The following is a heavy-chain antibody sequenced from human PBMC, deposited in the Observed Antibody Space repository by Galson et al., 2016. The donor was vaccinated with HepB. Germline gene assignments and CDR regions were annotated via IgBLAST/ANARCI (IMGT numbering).Heavy chain of an antibody. Sequence: SLRLSCAASGFIFKTYAMHWVRQAPGKGLDWVAVIWHDGSKKYLADSTKGRFTVSRDNSKNNLYLQMNSLSVQDTAVYYCARGDPWYSSGWGPDYWGQGTLVAVSS. CDR3: ARGDPWYSSGWGPDY. V-gene: IGHV3-33*01. J-gene: IGHJ4*02. D-gene: IGHD6-19*01. CDR2: IWHDGSKK. CDR1: GFIFKTYA.